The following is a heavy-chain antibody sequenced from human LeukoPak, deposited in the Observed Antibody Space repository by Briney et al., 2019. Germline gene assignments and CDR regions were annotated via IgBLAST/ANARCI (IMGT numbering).Heavy chain of an antibody. CDR1: GFTLSSYS. Sequence: PGGSLRLSCAASGFTLSSYSMNWVRQAPGKGLEWVSYISSSSSTIYYADSVKGRFTISRDNAKNSLYLQMNSLRDEDTAVYYCARELYYYDSSGQGSYFDYWGQGTLVTVSS. V-gene: IGHV3-48*02. D-gene: IGHD3-22*01. CDR2: ISSSSSTI. J-gene: IGHJ4*02. CDR3: ARELYYYDSSGQGSYFDY.